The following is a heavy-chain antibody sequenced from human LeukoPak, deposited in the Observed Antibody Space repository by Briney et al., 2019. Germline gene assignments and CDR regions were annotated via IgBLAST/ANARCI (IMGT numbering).Heavy chain of an antibody. CDR3: ARGYGDFNWFDP. V-gene: IGHV4-34*01. CDR2: INHSGNI. Sequence: SETLSLTCAVSGGSFSGYYWSWIRQPPGKGLEWIGEINHSGNINYNPSLKSRVTISVDTSKNQISLKMNSVTAADAAVYYCARGYGDFNWFDPWGQGTLVTVSS. D-gene: IGHD4-17*01. J-gene: IGHJ5*02. CDR1: GGSFSGYY.